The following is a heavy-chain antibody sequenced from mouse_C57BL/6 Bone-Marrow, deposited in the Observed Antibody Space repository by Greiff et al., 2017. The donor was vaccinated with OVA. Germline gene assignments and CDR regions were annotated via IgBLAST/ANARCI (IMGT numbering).Heavy chain of an antibody. V-gene: IGHV1-22*01. CDR2: INPNNGGT. CDR1: GYTFTDYN. J-gene: IGHJ2*01. Sequence: DVKLQESGPELVKPGASVKMSCKASGYTFTDYNMHWVKQSHGKSLEWIGYINPNNGGTSYNQKFKGKATLPVTKSSSTAYMELRSLTSEDYAVYYCARNYYTGCDYWGQGTTLTVSS. D-gene: IGHD1-1*01. CDR3: ARNYYTGCDY.